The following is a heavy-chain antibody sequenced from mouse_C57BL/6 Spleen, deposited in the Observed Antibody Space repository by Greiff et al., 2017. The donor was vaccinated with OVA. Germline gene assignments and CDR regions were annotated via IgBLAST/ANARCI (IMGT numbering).Heavy chain of an antibody. CDR1: GYTFTSYW. CDR3: ARSGSSPVYFDY. V-gene: IGHV1-55*01. CDR2: IYPGSGST. D-gene: IGHD1-1*01. J-gene: IGHJ2*01. Sequence: QVQLKQSGAELVKPGASVKMSCKASGYTFTSYWITWVKQRPGQGLEWIGDIYPGSGSTNYNEKFKSKATLTVDTSSSTAYMQLSSLTSEDSAVYYCARSGSSPVYFDYWGQGTTLTVSS.